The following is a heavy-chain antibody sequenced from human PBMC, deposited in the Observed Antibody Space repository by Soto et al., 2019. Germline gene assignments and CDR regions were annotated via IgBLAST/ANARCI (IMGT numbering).Heavy chain of an antibody. CDR3: ARAPNYYDSSGYFFWFDP. CDR1: GGTFSSYA. V-gene: IGHV1-69*04. J-gene: IGHJ5*02. CDR2: IIPILGIA. D-gene: IGHD3-22*01. Sequence: SVKVSCKASGGTFSSYAISWVRQAPGQGLEWMGRIIPILGIANYAQKLQGRVTMTTDTSTSTAYMELRSLRSDDTAVYYCARAPNYYDSSGYFFWFDPWGQGTLVTVSS.